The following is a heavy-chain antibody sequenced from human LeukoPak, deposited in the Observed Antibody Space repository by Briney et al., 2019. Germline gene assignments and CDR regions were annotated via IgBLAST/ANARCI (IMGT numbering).Heavy chain of an antibody. CDR2: IYYSGST. Sequence: SETLSLTCTVSGGSISSYYWSWIRQPPGKGLEWIGYIYYSGSTNYNPSLKSRVTISVDTSKNQFSLKLSSVTAADTAVYYCAVHLGYCSSTSCRRYYYYMDVWGKGTTVTVSS. CDR3: AVHLGYCSSTSCRRYYYYMDV. D-gene: IGHD2-2*01. CDR1: GGSISSYY. J-gene: IGHJ6*03. V-gene: IGHV4-59*08.